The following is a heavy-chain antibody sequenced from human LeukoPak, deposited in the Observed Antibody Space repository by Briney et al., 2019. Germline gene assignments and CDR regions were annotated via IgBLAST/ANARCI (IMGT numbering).Heavy chain of an antibody. J-gene: IGHJ4*02. Sequence: GGPLRLSCAASGFTVSSNYMSWVRQAPGKGLEWVSVIYNDGRTYYADSVKGRFIISKDISKNTLYLQMNNLRADDTAVYYCARESGYAVGDFWGRGTLVTVSS. D-gene: IGHD5-12*01. CDR2: IYNDGRT. V-gene: IGHV3-53*01. CDR1: GFTVSSNY. CDR3: ARESGYAVGDF.